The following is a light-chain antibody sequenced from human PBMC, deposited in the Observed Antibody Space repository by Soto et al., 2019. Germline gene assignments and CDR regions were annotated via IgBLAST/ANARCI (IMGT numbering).Light chain of an antibody. CDR2: AAS. J-gene: IGKJ4*01. CDR1: QSISSGY. CDR3: QQYDWSPLVN. Sequence: ETVLTQSPGTLSLSPGERATLSCRASQSISSGYLAWYQPRPVQAPRLLISAASNRATGIPDRFSGSGSGTDCSHTISRLELEDFGVYYWQQYDWSPLVNLGGRTKVEIK. V-gene: IGKV3-20*01.